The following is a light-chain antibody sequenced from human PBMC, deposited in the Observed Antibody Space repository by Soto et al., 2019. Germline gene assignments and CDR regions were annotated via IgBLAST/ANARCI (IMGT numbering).Light chain of an antibody. CDR3: CSYAGSSTSYV. CDR2: EVT. J-gene: IGLJ1*01. V-gene: IGLV2-23*02. CDR1: SNDIGNYNL. Sequence: QSVLTQPASVSGSPGQSITISCTGTSNDIGNYNLVSWYQQHPGKAPKVMIYEVTKRPSGVSNRFSGSKSGNTASLTISGLQAEDEADYYCCSYAGSSTSYVFRTGTKVTVL.